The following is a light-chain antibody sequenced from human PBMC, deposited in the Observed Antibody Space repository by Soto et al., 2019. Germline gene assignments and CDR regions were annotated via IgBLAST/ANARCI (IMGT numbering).Light chain of an antibody. CDR2: SNN. J-gene: IGLJ3*02. CDR3: ATWDDSLNAWV. CDR1: SSNIETNS. V-gene: IGLV1-44*01. Sequence: QSVLTQPPSASGTPGQRVTISCSGSSSNIETNSVNWYQQLPGTAPKLLIYSNNQRPSGVPDRFSGSKSGTSASLAISGLQXXXXXXXYCATWDDSLNAWVFGGGTKLTVL.